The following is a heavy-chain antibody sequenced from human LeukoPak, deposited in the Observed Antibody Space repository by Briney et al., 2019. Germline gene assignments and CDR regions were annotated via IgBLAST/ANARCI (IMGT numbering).Heavy chain of an antibody. Sequence: PSETLSLTCTVSGGSISSGSYYWSWIRQPAGKGLEWIGRIYTSGSTNYNPSLKSRVTISVGTPKNQFSLKLSSVTAADTAVYYCARGAVPAAIIDNWFDPWGQGTLVTVSS. J-gene: IGHJ5*02. CDR1: GGSISSGSYY. D-gene: IGHD2-2*02. CDR2: IYTSGST. CDR3: ARGAVPAAIIDNWFDP. V-gene: IGHV4-61*02.